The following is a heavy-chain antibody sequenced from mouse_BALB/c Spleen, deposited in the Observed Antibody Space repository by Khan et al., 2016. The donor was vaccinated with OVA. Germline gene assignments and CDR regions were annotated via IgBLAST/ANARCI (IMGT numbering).Heavy chain of an antibody. Sequence: EVQLVESGGGLVQPKGSLKLACAASGFTFNTYAMNWVRQAPGKGLEWVARIRNKSNNYATYYADSVKDRFTISRDDSQTMLYLQMTNLKTEDTAMYYGVKSSGYVFDYWGQGTTLTVSS. J-gene: IGHJ2*01. CDR2: IRNKSNNYAT. V-gene: IGHV10-1*02. CDR1: GFTFNTYA. D-gene: IGHD3-1*01. CDR3: VKSSGYVFDY.